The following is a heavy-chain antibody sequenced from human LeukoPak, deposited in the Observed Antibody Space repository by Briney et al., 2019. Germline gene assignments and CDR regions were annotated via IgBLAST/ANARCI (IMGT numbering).Heavy chain of an antibody. CDR3: AKGAAAGTESDY. J-gene: IGHJ4*02. CDR1: GFTFSSYG. Sequence: GGSLRLSCAASGFTFSSYGMRWVRQAPGKGLEWVAFIRYDGSNKYYADSVKGRFTISRDNSKNTLYLQMNSLRAEDTAVYYCAKGAAAGTESDYWGQGTLVTVSS. D-gene: IGHD6-13*01. CDR2: IRYDGSNK. V-gene: IGHV3-30*02.